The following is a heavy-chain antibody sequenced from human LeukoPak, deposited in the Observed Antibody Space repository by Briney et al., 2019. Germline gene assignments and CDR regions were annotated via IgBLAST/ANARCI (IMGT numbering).Heavy chain of an antibody. V-gene: IGHV3-23*01. CDR3: ARVLSGSYFYFDY. CDR1: GFTFSSYA. J-gene: IGHJ4*02. Sequence: GGSLRLSCAASGFTFSSYAMSWVRQAPGKGLEWVSSISGSGGSTYYADSVKGRFTISRDNSKNTLYLQMNSLRAEDTAVYYCARVLSGSYFYFDYWGQGTLVTVSS. D-gene: IGHD1-26*01. CDR2: ISGSGGST.